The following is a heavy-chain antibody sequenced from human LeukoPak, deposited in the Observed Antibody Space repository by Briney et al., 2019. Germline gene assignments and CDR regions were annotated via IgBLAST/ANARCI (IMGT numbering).Heavy chain of an antibody. CDR1: GFTFDDYA. CDR2: ITWNSGSI. V-gene: IGHV3-9*01. Sequence: GGSLRLSCAASGFTFDDYAMHWVRQAPGKGLEWVSGITWNSGSIVYADSVKGRFTISRDNAKNSLYLQMNSLRAEDTAVYYCVKDISPDIVVVVAAPYFDSWGQGTLVTVSS. J-gene: IGHJ4*02. D-gene: IGHD2-15*01. CDR3: VKDISPDIVVVVAAPYFDS.